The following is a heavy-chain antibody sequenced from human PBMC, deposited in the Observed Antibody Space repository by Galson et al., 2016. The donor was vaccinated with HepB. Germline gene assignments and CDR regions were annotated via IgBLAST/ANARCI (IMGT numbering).Heavy chain of an antibody. CDR1: GFTFSSYA. J-gene: IGHJ4*02. D-gene: IGHD2-2*01. CDR3: ARDPGGYCSTTTCWYYFDS. Sequence: SLRLSCAASGFTFSSYAMPWVRQAPGRGLEWVAFISYDSTKKYYSDSVKGRFSISRDNSKNTLYLQMNSLRVEDSAMYDCARDPGGYCSTTTCWYYFDSWGQGTLVTVAS. V-gene: IGHV3-30*04. CDR2: ISYDSTKK.